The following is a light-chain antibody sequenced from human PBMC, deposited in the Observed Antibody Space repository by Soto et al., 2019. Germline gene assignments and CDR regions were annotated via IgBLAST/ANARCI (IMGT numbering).Light chain of an antibody. V-gene: IGKV3-11*01. CDR2: DAS. Sequence: EIVLTQSPGTLSLSPGERATLSCRASQSVDSSLGWYQQKPGRAPRLLIYDASNRATGIPARFSGSGSGTDFTLTISSLEPEDFAVYYCQQRINWPTFGQGTRLEIK. CDR3: QQRINWPT. CDR1: QSVDSS. J-gene: IGKJ5*01.